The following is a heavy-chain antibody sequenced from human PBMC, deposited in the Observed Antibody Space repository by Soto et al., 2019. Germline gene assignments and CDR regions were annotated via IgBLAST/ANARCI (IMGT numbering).Heavy chain of an antibody. CDR2: ISYDGSNK. J-gene: IGHJ6*02. Sequence: PGGSLRLSCAASGLTFSSYGMHWVRQAPGKGLEWVAVISYDGSNKYYADSVKGRFTISRDNSKNTLYLQMNSLRAEDTAVYYCAKDQYSGSYWSYYYYGMDVWGQGTTVTVSS. D-gene: IGHD1-26*01. CDR3: AKDQYSGSYWSYYYYGMDV. V-gene: IGHV3-30*18. CDR1: GLTFSSYG.